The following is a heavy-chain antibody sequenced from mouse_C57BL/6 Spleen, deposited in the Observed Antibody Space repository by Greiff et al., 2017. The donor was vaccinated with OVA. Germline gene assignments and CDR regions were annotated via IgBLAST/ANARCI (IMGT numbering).Heavy chain of an antibody. CDR2: IDPSDSYT. CDR1: GYTFTSYW. CDR3: ARFKHDAMDD. V-gene: IGHV1-59*01. J-gene: IGHJ4*01. Sequence: QVQLQQPGAELVRPGTSVKLSCKASGYTFTSYWMHWVKQRPGQGLEWIGVIDPSDSYTNYNQKFKGKATLTVDTSSSTAYMQLSSLTSEDSAVYYCARFKHDAMDDWGQGTSVTVSS.